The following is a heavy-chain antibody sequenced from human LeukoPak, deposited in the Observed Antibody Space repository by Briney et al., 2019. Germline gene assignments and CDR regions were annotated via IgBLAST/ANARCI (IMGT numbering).Heavy chain of an antibody. D-gene: IGHD6-13*01. CDR3: ATGPKYSSSWYGFGY. V-gene: IGHV4-59*01. Sequence: PSETLSLTCTVSGGSISSYYWSWIRQPPGKGLEWIGYIYYSGSTHYNPSLKSRVTISVDTSKNQFSLKLSSVTAADTAVYYCATGPKYSSSWYGFGYWRQGTLVTVSS. CDR2: IYYSGST. CDR1: GGSISSYY. J-gene: IGHJ4*02.